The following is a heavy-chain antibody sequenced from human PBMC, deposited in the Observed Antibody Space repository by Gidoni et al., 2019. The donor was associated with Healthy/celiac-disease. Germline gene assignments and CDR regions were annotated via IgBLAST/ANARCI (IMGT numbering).Heavy chain of an antibody. V-gene: IGHV1-2*02. D-gene: IGHD3-22*01. Sequence: QVQLVQSGAEVKKPGASVKVSCKASGYTFTGYYMHWVRQAPGQGLEWMGWINPNSGGTNYAQKFQGRVTMTRDTSISTAYMELSRLRSDDTAVYYCARATYYYDSSGPGAYWGQGTLVTVSS. CDR1: GYTFTGYY. CDR3: ARATYYYDSSGPGAY. J-gene: IGHJ4*02. CDR2: INPNSGGT.